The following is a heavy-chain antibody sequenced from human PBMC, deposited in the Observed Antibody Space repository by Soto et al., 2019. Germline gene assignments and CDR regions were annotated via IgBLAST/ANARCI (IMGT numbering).Heavy chain of an antibody. CDR2: ISSSGSTI. D-gene: IGHD3-10*01. CDR3: ASTYYYGSGSYPPLDY. V-gene: IGHV3-11*01. CDR1: GFTFSDYY. Sequence: QVQLVESGGGLVKPGGSLRLSCAASGFTFSDYYMSWIRQAPGKGLEWVSYISSSGSTIYYADSVKGRFTISRDNAKNSLYLKMNSLRAEDTAVYYCASTYYYGSGSYPPLDYWGQGTLVTVSS. J-gene: IGHJ4*02.